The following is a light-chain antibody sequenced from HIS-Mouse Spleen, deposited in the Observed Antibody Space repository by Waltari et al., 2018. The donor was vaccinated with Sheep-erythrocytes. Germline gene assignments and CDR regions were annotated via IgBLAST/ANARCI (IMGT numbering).Light chain of an antibody. J-gene: IGKJ1*01. CDR2: AAS. CDR1: QGISNY. V-gene: IGKV1-27*01. CDR3: QKYNSALTWT. Sequence: DIQMTQSPSSLSASVGDRVTITCRASQGISNYLAWYQQKPGEVHKLLIYAASTLQSGVPSRFSGSGSGTDFTLTISSLQPEDVATYYCQKYNSALTWTFGQGTKVEIK.